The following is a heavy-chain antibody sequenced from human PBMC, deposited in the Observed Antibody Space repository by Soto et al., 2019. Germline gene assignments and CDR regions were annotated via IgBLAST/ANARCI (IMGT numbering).Heavy chain of an antibody. V-gene: IGHV3-23*01. Sequence: EVQLLESGGGLVQPGGSLRLSCAASRFTFSSYAMSWVRQAPGKGLEWVSDISGSGGSTYYADSVKGRFTISRDNSKNTLYLQMNSLRAEDTAVYYCANSGVGIMVRVAPFDYWGQGTLVAVSS. CDR1: RFTFSSYA. J-gene: IGHJ4*02. CDR2: ISGSGGST. CDR3: ANSGVGIMVRVAPFDY. D-gene: IGHD3-10*01.